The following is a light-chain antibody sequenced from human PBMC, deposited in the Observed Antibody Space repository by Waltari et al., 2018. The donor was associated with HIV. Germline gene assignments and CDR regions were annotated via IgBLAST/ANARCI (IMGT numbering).Light chain of an antibody. CDR3: QQYSDWPRA. Sequence: ELVVTQFPAALFVSPGERASLSCTVSQSVSTYLAWYHQVPGQAPRLLISDSSNRATGVPVRFSGSGSGTHFILTISSLQSEDSGVYYCQQYSDWPRAFGLGTKVEV. V-gene: IGKV3-15*01. CDR2: DSS. J-gene: IGKJ1*01. CDR1: QSVSTY.